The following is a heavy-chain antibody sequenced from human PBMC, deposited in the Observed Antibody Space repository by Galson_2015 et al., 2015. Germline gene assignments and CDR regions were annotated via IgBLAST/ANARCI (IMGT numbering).Heavy chain of an antibody. J-gene: IGHJ3*02. CDR2: ISSSSSYI. Sequence: SLRLSCAASGFTFSSYSMNWVRQAPGKGLEWVSSISSSSSYIYYADSVKGRFTISRDNAKNSLYLQMNSLRAEDTAVYYCAREWGLVGEDYCSGGSCYGGAFDIWGQGTMVTVSS. D-gene: IGHD2-15*01. V-gene: IGHV3-21*01. CDR3: AREWGLVGEDYCSGGSCYGGAFDI. CDR1: GFTFSSYS.